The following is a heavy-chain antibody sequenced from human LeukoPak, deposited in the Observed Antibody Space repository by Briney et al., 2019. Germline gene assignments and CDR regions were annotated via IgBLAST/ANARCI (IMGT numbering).Heavy chain of an antibody. CDR1: GFTFSTYW. V-gene: IGHV3-74*03. Sequence: GGSLRLSCAASGFTFSTYWMHWVRQIPGKGLVWLSVINSGGTLTKYADAVKGRFTISRDNAKNTLHLQLNSLRADDTAVYFCSRGGKVVTGLVSWGQGTLVTVFS. J-gene: IGHJ5*02. CDR2: INSGGTLT. D-gene: IGHD2-21*02. CDR3: SRGGKVVTGLVS.